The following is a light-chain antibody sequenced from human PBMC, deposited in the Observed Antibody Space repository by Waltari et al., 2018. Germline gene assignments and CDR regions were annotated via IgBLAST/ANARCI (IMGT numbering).Light chain of an antibody. J-gene: IGLJ2*01. CDR3: SSYAGNNNVV. V-gene: IGLV2-8*01. CDR1: SSDVGGYNY. CDR2: EVS. Sequence: QSALTQPPSASGSPGQSVTISCTGTSSDVGGYNYVSWYQQHPGKAPKLMIYEVSKRPSGVPVRFSGSKYGNPASLTVSGLRAEDEADYYCSSYAGNNNVVFGGGTKLTVL.